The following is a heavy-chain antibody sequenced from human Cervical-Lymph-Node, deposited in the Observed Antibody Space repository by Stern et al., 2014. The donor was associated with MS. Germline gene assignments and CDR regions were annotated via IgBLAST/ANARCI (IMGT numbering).Heavy chain of an antibody. CDR3: ARGSDT. Sequence: EVQLVQSGGGLVQPGGSLRLSCAASGFTFSSYWMNWVRQAPGKGLEWVANIKEDGSETYYVDAVKGRFTLSNDNSKNLLFLQMNSLRAEDTAVYYCARGSDTWGQGTLVTVSS. J-gene: IGHJ5*02. CDR1: GFTFSSYW. D-gene: IGHD2-15*01. V-gene: IGHV3-7*01. CDR2: IKEDGSET.